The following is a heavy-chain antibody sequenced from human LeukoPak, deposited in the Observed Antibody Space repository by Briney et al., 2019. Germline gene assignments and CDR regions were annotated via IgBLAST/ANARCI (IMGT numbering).Heavy chain of an antibody. CDR1: GFTFSSYG. Sequence: PGGSLRLSCAASGFTFSSYGMHWVRQAPGKGLEWVAFIRYDGSNKYYADSVKGRFTISRDNSKNTLYLQMNSLRAEDTAVYYSSLDAFDIWGQGTMVTVSS. J-gene: IGHJ3*02. CDR3: SLDAFDI. CDR2: IRYDGSNK. V-gene: IGHV3-30*02.